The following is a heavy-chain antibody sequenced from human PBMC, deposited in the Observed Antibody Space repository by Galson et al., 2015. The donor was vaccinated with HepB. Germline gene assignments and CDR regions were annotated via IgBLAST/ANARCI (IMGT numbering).Heavy chain of an antibody. J-gene: IGHJ4*02. Sequence: CAISGDSVSSNSAAWNWIRQSPSRGLEGLGRTYYKSKRYDDYAVSVKSRITINPDTSKNQFSLQLNSVTPEDTAVYYCARGRTGTLDYWGQGTLVTVSS. CDR3: ARGRTGTLDY. CDR1: GDSVSSNSAA. D-gene: IGHD1-7*01. V-gene: IGHV6-1*01. CDR2: TYYKSKRYD.